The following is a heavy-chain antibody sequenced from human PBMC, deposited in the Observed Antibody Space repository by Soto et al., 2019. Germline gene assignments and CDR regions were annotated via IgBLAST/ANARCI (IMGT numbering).Heavy chain of an antibody. Sequence: PSETLSLTCAVYGGSFSGYYWSWIRQPPGKGLEWIGEINHRGSTNYNPSLKSRVTISVDTSKNQFSLKLSSVTAADTAVYYCAREWALSTLFGIDVWGQATSVT. V-gene: IGHV4-34*01. CDR2: INHRGST. J-gene: IGHJ6*02. CDR1: GGSFSGYY. CDR3: AREWALSTLFGIDV. D-gene: IGHD1-26*01.